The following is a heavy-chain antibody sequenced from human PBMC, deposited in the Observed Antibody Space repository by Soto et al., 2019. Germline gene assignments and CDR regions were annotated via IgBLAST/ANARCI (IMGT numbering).Heavy chain of an antibody. D-gene: IGHD6-13*01. J-gene: IGHJ1*01. Sequence: ASVKVSCKASGYTFSSYGITWVRQAPGQGLEWMGWISGYNGHTNYAQKLHGRVTMTTDTSTYTAYMELRSLRSDDTAVYYCARGDSSSWYDGFQHWGQGTLVTVSS. CDR2: ISGYNGHT. CDR1: GYTFSSYG. V-gene: IGHV1-18*01. CDR3: ARGDSSSWYDGFQH.